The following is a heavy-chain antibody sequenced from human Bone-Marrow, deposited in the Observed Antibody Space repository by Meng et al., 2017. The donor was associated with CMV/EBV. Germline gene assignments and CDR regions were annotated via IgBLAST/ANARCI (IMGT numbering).Heavy chain of an antibody. J-gene: IGHJ3*02. CDR3: AKDEHYDTRAFDI. V-gene: IGHV3-23*01. CDR2: ISGSGDST. Sequence: GGSLRLSCAASGFTFSSYGMSWVRQAPGKGLEWVSVISGSGDSTHYADSVKGRFTISRDIPKNTLYLQMNSPRAEDTAVYYCAKDEHYDTRAFDIWGQGTMVTFSS. D-gene: IGHD3-22*01. CDR1: GFTFSSYG.